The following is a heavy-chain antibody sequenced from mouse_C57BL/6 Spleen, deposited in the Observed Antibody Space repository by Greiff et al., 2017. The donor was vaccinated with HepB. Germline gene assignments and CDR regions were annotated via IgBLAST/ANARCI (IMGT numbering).Heavy chain of an antibody. CDR3: ARSEGIYYYGSSYDY. D-gene: IGHD1-1*01. CDR2: IYPWSGNT. Sequence: QVQLQQSGAELARPGASVKLSCKASGYTFTSYGISWVKQRTGQGLEWIGEIYPWSGNTYYNEKFKGKATLTAYKSSRTAYRELRSLTSEDAAVYFCARSEGIYYYGSSYDYWGQGTTLTVSS. J-gene: IGHJ2*01. CDR1: GYTFTSYG. V-gene: IGHV1-81*01.